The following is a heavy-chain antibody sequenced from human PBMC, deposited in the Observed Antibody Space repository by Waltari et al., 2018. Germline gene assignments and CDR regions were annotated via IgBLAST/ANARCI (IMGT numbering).Heavy chain of an antibody. J-gene: IGHJ4*02. CDR3: AREGQWEKFGY. D-gene: IGHD1-26*01. CDR1: GGSFSGYY. Sequence: QVQLQQWGAGLLKPSETLSLTCAVYGGSFSGYYWSWIRQPPGKGLEWIGEINHSGSTNYNPSLKSRVTISVDTSKNQFSLKLSSVTAADTAVYYCAREGQWEKFGYWGQGTLVTVSS. CDR2: INHSGST. V-gene: IGHV4-34*01.